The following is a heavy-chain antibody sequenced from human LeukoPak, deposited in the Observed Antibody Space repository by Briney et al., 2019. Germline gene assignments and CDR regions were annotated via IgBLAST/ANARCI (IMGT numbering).Heavy chain of an antibody. CDR3: ARGYCSSTSCYRYYSYYYMDV. J-gene: IGHJ6*03. CDR1: GGTFSSYA. CDR2: IIPIFGTA. V-gene: IGHV1-69*13. Sequence: ASVKVSCKASGGTFSSYAISWVRQAPGHGLEWMGGIIPIFGTANYAQKFQGRVTITADESTSTAYMELRSLRSEDTAVYYCARGYCSSTSCYRYYSYYYMDVWGKGTTVTVSS. D-gene: IGHD2-2*02.